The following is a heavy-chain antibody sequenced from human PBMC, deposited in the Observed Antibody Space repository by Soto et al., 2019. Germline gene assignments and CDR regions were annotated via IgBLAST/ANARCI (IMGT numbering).Heavy chain of an antibody. V-gene: IGHV5-51*01. CDR2: IYPGDSDT. CDR3: ARGFCSGGSCYAFDI. J-gene: IGHJ3*02. D-gene: IGHD2-15*01. Sequence: GESLKISCKGSGYSFTSYWIGWVRQMPGKDLEWMGIIYPGDSDTRYSPSFQGQVTISADKSISTAYLQWSSLKASDTARYYWARGFCSGGSCYAFDIWGQGTMVTVS. CDR1: GYSFTSYW.